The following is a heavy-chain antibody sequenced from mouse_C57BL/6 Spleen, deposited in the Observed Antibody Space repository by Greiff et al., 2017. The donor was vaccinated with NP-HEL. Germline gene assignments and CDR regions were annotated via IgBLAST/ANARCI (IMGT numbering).Heavy chain of an antibody. CDR2: IYPRSGNP. V-gene: IGHV1-81*01. CDR3: ARKNAMGY. J-gene: IGHJ4*01. Sequence: VKLQESGAELARPGASVKLSCKASGYTFTSYGISWVKQRTGQGLEWIGEIYPRSGNPYYNEKFKGKATLTADKSSSTAYMELRSLTSEDSAVYFCARKNAMGYRGKVTSVTVTS. CDR1: GYTFTSYG.